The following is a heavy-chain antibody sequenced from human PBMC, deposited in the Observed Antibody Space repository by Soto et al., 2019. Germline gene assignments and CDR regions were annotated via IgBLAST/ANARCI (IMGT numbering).Heavy chain of an antibody. CDR3: AREYCSSTSCLNWFDP. Sequence: PGGSLRLSCAASGFTFSRYGTNWVRQAPGKGLEWVSYISSSSSTIYYADSVKGRFTISRDNAKNSLYLQMNSLRAEDTAVYYCAREYCSSTSCLNWFDPWGQGTLVTVSS. V-gene: IGHV3-48*01. J-gene: IGHJ5*02. CDR1: GFTFSRYG. CDR2: ISSSSSTI. D-gene: IGHD2-2*01.